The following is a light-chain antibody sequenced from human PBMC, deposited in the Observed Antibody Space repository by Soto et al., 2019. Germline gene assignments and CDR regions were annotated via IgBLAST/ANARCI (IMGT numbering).Light chain of an antibody. V-gene: IGLV2-14*01. CDR1: NIDVGGYNY. CDR3: NSYRSTSARYV. CDR2: DVS. J-gene: IGLJ1*01. Sequence: QSALTQPASVSGAPGQSITISCTGTNIDVGGYNYVSWYQQHPGKAPRLIISDVSNRPSGVSNRFSGSKSGNTASLTISGLQAEDEADYCCNSYRSTSARYVFGTGTKVTVL.